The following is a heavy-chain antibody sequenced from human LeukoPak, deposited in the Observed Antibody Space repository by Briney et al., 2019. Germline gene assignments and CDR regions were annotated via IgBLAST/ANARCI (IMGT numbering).Heavy chain of an antibody. CDR3: AKEEQWLPGDY. V-gene: IGHV3-23*01. D-gene: IGHD6-19*01. Sequence: GGSLRLSCAASGFTFSTYAMSWVRQAPGKGLEWVSAISGSGVSTYYADSVKGRFTISRDDSKNTLYLQMNSLRAEDAAVYYCAKEEQWLPGDYWGQGTLVTVSS. J-gene: IGHJ4*02. CDR1: GFTFSTYA. CDR2: ISGSGVST.